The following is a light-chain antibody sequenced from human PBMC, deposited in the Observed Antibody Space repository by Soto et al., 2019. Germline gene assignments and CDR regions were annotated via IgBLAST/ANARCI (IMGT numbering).Light chain of an antibody. Sequence: ILLKQSPTTLSLSPGERGTLSCRASQSVSSYLARYQQKPGQAPRLLIYDASNRATGIPDRFSGTGSETDFTLTISRLEPEDFAVYYCQQYAGPPTTFGQGTKV. CDR2: DAS. CDR3: QQYAGPPTT. CDR1: QSVSSY. V-gene: IGKV3-11*01. J-gene: IGKJ1*01.